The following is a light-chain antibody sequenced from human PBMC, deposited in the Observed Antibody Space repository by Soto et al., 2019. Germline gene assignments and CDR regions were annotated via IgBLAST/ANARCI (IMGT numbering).Light chain of an antibody. Sequence: ELVMTQSPATLSVSPGERATLSCRASQSVSSDLAWYHQKPGQAPRLLIYGASTRATGVPARFSGTGSETDFTLTISGLQSEDSAVYFCQQYNNWPFSFGQGTRLEI. CDR1: QSVSSD. CDR2: GAS. CDR3: QQYNNWPFS. V-gene: IGKV3-15*01. J-gene: IGKJ5*01.